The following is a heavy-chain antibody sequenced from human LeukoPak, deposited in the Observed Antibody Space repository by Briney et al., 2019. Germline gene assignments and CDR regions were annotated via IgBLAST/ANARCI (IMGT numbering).Heavy chain of an antibody. CDR2: TSVSGGST. D-gene: IGHD6-19*01. V-gene: IGHV3-23*01. J-gene: IGHJ4*02. CDR1: GFTFSSYA. CDR3: AKDQSMGIVVTGLFDY. Sequence: GGSLRLSCAASGFTFSSYAMSWVRQVPGKGLEWVSGTSVSGGSTYYADSVKGRFTISRDNSKNTLYLQMNSLRAEDTAVYYCAKDQSMGIVVTGLFDYWGQGTLVTVSS.